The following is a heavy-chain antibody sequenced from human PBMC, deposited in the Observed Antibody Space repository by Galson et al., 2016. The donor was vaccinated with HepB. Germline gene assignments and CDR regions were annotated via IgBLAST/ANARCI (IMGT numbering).Heavy chain of an antibody. D-gene: IGHD3-16*01. CDR3: VGAPGWFDQ. CDR1: GFTFTNAW. V-gene: IGHV3-15*01. J-gene: IGHJ5*02. Sequence: SLRLSCAASGFTFTNAWLGWGRQAPGKGPEWIGRIKSKTAGGTTEYAAPLKGRFTISRDDSKNMVYLEMNSLKTEDTAVYYCVGAPGWFDQWGQGTLVTVSS. CDR2: IKSKTAGGTT.